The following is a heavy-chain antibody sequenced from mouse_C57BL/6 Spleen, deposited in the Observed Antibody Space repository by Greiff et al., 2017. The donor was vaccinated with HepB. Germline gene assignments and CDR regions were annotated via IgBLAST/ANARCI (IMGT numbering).Heavy chain of an antibody. CDR1: GYAFSSSW. D-gene: IGHD1-1*01. CDR3: ARSSSIDY. J-gene: IGHJ2*01. V-gene: IGHV1-82*01. Sequence: QVQLQQSGPELVKPGASVKISCKASGYAFSSSWMNWVKQRPGKGLEWIGRIYPGDGDTNYNGKFKGKATLTAEKSSSTAYMQLSSLTSEDSAVYCCARSSSIDYWGQGTTLTVSS. CDR2: IYPGDGDT.